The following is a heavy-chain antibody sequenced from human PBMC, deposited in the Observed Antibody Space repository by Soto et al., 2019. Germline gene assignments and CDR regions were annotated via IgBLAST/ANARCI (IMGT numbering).Heavy chain of an antibody. V-gene: IGHV1-3*01. D-gene: IGHD6-19*01. Sequence: GASVKVSCKASGYTFTSYAMHWVRQAPGQRLEWMGWINAGNGNTKYSQKFQGRVTITRDTSASTAYMELSSLRSEDTAVYYCARDSRRWLAGRRSWFDPCGQGTLVTVSS. CDR2: INAGNGNT. CDR1: GYTFTSYA. CDR3: ARDSRRWLAGRRSWFDP. J-gene: IGHJ5*02.